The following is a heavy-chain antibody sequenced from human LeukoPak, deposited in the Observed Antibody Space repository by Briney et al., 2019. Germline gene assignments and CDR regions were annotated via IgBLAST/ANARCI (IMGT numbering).Heavy chain of an antibody. V-gene: IGHV3-21*01. CDR1: EFTFTSYE. J-gene: IGHJ4*02. D-gene: IGHD3-3*02. CDR2: ISSGSSYT. Sequence: GGSLRLSCAASEFTFTSYELNWVRQAPGKGLEWVSSISSGSSYTYFADSVKGRFTISRDNAKNSLYLQMNSLRAEDTAVYYCARGDKYIAFSPPLQGFDYWGQGTLVTVSS. CDR3: ARGDKYIAFSPPLQGFDY.